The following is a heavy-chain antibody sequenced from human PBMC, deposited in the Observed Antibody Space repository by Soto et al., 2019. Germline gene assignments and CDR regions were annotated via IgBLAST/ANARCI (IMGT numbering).Heavy chain of an antibody. D-gene: IGHD2-21*01. CDR1: GYTFTSYA. Sequence: QVQLVQSGAEEKKPGASVKVSCKASGYTFTSYAMHWVRQAPGQRLEWMGWINAGNVNTKYSQKFQGRVTITSDTSASTAYMELSNLRSEVTAVYYCARSIVVVNALEYWGQGTLVTVSS. V-gene: IGHV1-3*05. CDR3: ARSIVVVNALEY. CDR2: INAGNVNT. J-gene: IGHJ4*02.